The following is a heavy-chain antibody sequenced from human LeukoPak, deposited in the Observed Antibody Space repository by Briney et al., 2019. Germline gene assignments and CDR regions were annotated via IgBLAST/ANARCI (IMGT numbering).Heavy chain of an antibody. V-gene: IGHV3-33*06. CDR1: GFTFSSYG. Sequence: GGSLRLSCAASGFTFSSYGMHWVRQAPGKGLEWVAVIWYDGSNKHYADSVKGRFTISRDNSKNTLYLQMNSLRAEDTAVYYCAKWGCTTTTCYRGGFYFDYWGQGTLVTVSS. D-gene: IGHD2-2*02. CDR2: IWYDGSNK. CDR3: AKWGCTTTTCYRGGFYFDY. J-gene: IGHJ4*02.